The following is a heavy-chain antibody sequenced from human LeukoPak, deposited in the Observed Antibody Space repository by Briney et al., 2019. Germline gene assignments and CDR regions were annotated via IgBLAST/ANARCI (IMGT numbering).Heavy chain of an antibody. J-gene: IGHJ6*02. CDR2: INPSGGST. V-gene: IGHV1-46*01. Sequence: ASVKVSCKVSGYTLTELSMHWVRQAPGQGLEWMGIINPSGGSTSYAQKFQGRVTMTRDTSTSTVYMELSSLRSEDTAVYYCARDQRATATTPRGMDVWGQGTTVTVSS. D-gene: IGHD4-17*01. CDR3: ARDQRATATTPRGMDV. CDR1: GYTLTELS.